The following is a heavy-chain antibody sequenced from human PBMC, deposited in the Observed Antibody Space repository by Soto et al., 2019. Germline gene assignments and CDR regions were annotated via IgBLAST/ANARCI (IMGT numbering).Heavy chain of an antibody. D-gene: IGHD3-3*01. V-gene: IGHV3-23*01. Sequence: GSLRLSCAASGFTFSSYAMSWVRQAPGKGLEWVSAISGSGGSTYYADSVKGRFTISRDNSKNTLYLQMNSLRAEDTAVYYCAKARTIFEYFDYWGQGTLVTVSS. J-gene: IGHJ4*02. CDR3: AKARTIFEYFDY. CDR2: ISGSGGST. CDR1: GFTFSSYA.